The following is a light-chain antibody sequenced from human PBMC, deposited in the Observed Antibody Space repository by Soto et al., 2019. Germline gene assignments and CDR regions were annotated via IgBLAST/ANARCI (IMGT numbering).Light chain of an antibody. CDR2: EVN. Sequence: QSALTQPPSASGSPGQSVTISCTGTNNDIGGYNYVSWYQQHPGKAPKLMIHEVNKRPSGVPDCFSGSKSGNTASLTVSGLQAEDEADYYCSSYVGSNSPYVFGTGTKLTVL. CDR1: NNDIGGYNY. CDR3: SSYVGSNSPYV. J-gene: IGLJ1*01. V-gene: IGLV2-8*01.